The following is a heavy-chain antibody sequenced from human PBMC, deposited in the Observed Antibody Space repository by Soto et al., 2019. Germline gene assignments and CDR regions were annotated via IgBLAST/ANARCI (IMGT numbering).Heavy chain of an antibody. CDR3: ARYDYSNYGASDV. CDR1: GFTFSSYN. V-gene: IGHV3-48*02. Sequence: EVQLVESGGGLVQPGGSLRLSCAASGFTFSSYNMNWVRQAPGKGLEWVSYISTSGTTIYYTDSVKGRFTTSRDNAKNSLYLLMNSLRDEDTAVYYCARYDYSNYGASDVWGQGTTVTVSS. CDR2: ISTSGTTI. J-gene: IGHJ6*02. D-gene: IGHD4-4*01.